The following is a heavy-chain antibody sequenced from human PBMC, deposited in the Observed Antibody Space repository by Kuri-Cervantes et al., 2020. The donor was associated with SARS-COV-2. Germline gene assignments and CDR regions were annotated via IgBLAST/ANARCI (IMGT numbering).Heavy chain of an antibody. J-gene: IGHJ4*02. Sequence: GESLKISCAASGFIFSNYWMTWVRQAPGKGLEWVGRVRGKANNYATAYAASVKGRFTISRDDSKNMAYLQMNSLRAEDTAVYYCARDRTPHYYDSSGYQYYFDYWGQGTLVTVSS. V-gene: IGHV3-73*01. CDR1: GFIFSNYW. CDR2: VRGKANNYAT. D-gene: IGHD3-22*01. CDR3: ARDRTPHYYDSSGYQYYFDY.